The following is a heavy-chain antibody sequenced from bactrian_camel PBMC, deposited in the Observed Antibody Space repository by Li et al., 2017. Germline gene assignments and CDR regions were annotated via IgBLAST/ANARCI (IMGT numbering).Heavy chain of an antibody. CDR2: FYTSPGVL. CDR1: GDSRSKC. Sequence: VESGGGSVEAGGSLRLSCAASGDSRSKCMAWFRQAPGKEREGVATFYTSPGVLTYADSVKGRFTISYDKAKNTVYLQMNAMKPEDTAMYYCAAGDTFCGLLRRQYSAWGQGTQVTVS. J-gene: IGHJ6*01. V-gene: IGHV3S1*01. D-gene: IGHD5*01. CDR3: AAGDTFCGLLRRQYSA.